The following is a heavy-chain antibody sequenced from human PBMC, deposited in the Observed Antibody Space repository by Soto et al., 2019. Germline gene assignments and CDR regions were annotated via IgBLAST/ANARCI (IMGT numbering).Heavy chain of an antibody. CDR2: ISGSGGST. CDR3: AKVKGIKEAGDMWTAFDI. D-gene: IGHD2-21*01. J-gene: IGHJ3*02. V-gene: IGHV3-23*01. Sequence: GGSLRLSCAASGFTFSSYAMSWVRQAPGKGLEWVSAISGSGGSTYYADSVKGRFTISRDNSKNTLYLEMNSLRAEDTAVYYCAKVKGIKEAGDMWTAFDIWGQGTMVTVSS. CDR1: GFTFSSYA.